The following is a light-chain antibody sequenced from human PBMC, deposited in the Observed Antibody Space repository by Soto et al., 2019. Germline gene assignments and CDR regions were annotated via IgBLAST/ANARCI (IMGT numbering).Light chain of an antibody. Sequence: EIVMTQSPATLSVSPGKRVTLSCRASQSVGSNLAWYQQKPGQTPRLLVFGASTRATGIPARFSGSGSGTEFTLTISSLQSEDFAVYYCQQYKDWRTFGQGTKVEIK. CDR3: QQYKDWRT. V-gene: IGKV3-15*01. CDR2: GAS. J-gene: IGKJ1*01. CDR1: QSVGSN.